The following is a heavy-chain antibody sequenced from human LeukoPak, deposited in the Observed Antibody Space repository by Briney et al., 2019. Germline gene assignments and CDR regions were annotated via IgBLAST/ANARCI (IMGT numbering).Heavy chain of an antibody. Sequence: GSSVKVSCKASGGTFSSYAISWVRQAPGQGLEWMGGIIPIFGTANYAQKFQGRVTTTTDESTSTAYMELSSLRSEDTAVYYCASGTLDCSSASCYRYDYWGQGTLVTVSS. CDR3: ASGTLDCSSASCYRYDY. CDR1: GGTFSSYA. CDR2: IIPIFGTA. D-gene: IGHD2-2*02. J-gene: IGHJ4*02. V-gene: IGHV1-69*05.